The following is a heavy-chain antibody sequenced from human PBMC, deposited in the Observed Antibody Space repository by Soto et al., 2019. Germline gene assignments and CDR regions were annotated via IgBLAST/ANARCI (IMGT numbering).Heavy chain of an antibody. D-gene: IGHD3-22*01. CDR2: ISSSSSYI. CDR1: GFTFSSYS. V-gene: IGHV3-21*01. J-gene: IGHJ4*02. Sequence: GGSLRLSCAASGFTFSSYSMNWVRQAPGKGLEWVSSISSSSSYIYYANSVKGRFTISRDNAKNSLYLQMNSLRAEDTAVYYCASGYYDSSAWDYWGQGTLVTVSS. CDR3: ASGYYDSSAWDY.